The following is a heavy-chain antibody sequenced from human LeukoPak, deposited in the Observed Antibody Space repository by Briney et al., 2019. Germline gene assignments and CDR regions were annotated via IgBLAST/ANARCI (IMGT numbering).Heavy chain of an antibody. CDR3: ARVYGGDYCSGGSCYCDY. V-gene: IGHV4-59*01. Sequence: KASETLSLTCTVSGGSISSYYWSWIRQPPGKGLEWIGYIYYSGSTNYNPSLRSRVTISVDTSKNQFSLKLSSVTAADTAVYYCARVYGGDYCSGGSCYCDYWGQGTLVTVSS. CDR2: IYYSGST. D-gene: IGHD2-15*01. CDR1: GGSISSYY. J-gene: IGHJ4*02.